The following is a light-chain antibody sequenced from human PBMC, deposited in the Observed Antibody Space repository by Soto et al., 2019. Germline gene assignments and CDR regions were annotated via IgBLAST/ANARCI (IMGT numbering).Light chain of an antibody. V-gene: IGLV2-14*01. CDR1: SSDVGSYNF. CDR2: EVS. J-gene: IGLJ1*01. Sequence: QSALTQPASVSGSPGLSITISCTGTSSDVGSYNFVSWYQQLPGKAPKLMIYEVSNRPSGVSNRFSGSKSGNTASLTISRLQAEDEADYYCSTYTKSSHSLFGSGTTVT. CDR3: STYTKSSHSL.